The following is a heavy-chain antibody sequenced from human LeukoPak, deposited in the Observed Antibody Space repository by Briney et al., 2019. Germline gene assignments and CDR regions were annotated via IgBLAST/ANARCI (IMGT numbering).Heavy chain of an antibody. J-gene: IGHJ4*02. CDR1: GFTFSSHA. D-gene: IGHD1-26*01. V-gene: IGHV3-23*01. CDR2: ISGSGGST. Sequence: GGSLRLSCAASGFTFSSHAMSWVRQAPGKGLEWVSAISGSGGSTFYADSVKGRLTISRDNSKNTLYLQMNSLRAEDTAVYYCAKRAVGVAYYFDSWGQGTLVTVSS. CDR3: AKRAVGVAYYFDS.